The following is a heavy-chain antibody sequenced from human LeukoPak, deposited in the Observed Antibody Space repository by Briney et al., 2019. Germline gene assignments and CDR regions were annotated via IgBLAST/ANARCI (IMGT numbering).Heavy chain of an antibody. CDR3: ARDLRIYSGSYYGVDY. CDR2: ISAYNGNT. CDR1: GYTFTSYG. J-gene: IGHJ4*02. D-gene: IGHD1-26*01. Sequence: ASVKVSCKASGYTFTSYGICWVRQAPGQGLEWMGWISAYNGNTNYAQKLQGRVTMTTDTSTSTAYMELRSLRSQDTAVYYCARDLRIYSGSYYGVDYWGQGTLVTVSS. V-gene: IGHV1-18*01.